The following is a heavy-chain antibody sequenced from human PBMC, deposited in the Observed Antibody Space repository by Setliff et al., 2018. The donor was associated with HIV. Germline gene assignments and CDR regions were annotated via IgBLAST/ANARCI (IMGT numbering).Heavy chain of an antibody. CDR1: GVSISDNNW. Sequence: PSETLSLTCDVSGVSISDNNWWSWVRQPPGKGLESIGTIYYSGSTYYKPSLKSRLTISVDTSKNQFSLKMSSVTAADTAVYYCARARGPEGYFDSWGQGTLVTVSS. V-gene: IGHV4-4*02. CDR3: ARARGPEGYFDS. D-gene: IGHD3-10*01. CDR2: IYYSGST. J-gene: IGHJ4*02.